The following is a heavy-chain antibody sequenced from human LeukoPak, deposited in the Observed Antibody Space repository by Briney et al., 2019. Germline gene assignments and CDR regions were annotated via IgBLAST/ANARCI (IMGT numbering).Heavy chain of an antibody. V-gene: IGHV4-4*07. D-gene: IGHD3-10*01. CDR1: GVSTSSGY. J-gene: IGHJ5*02. Sequence: SETLSLTCTVSGVSTSSGYWSWIRQPAGRGLEWMGRISTSLPTYYNPSLKSRVAMSLDTSENHFSLRLNSVTAADTAVYYCARGYGSGSYSTWGQGTLVTVSS. CDR2: ISTSLPT. CDR3: ARGYGSGSYST.